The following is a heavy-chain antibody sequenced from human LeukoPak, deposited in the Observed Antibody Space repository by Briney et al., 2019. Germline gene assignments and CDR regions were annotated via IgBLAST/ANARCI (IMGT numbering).Heavy chain of an antibody. CDR1: GFTFSNYG. V-gene: IGHV3-23*01. D-gene: IGHD3-22*01. Sequence: GGSLRLSCAASGFTFSNYGMNWVRQAPGKGLEWVSAISGSGGSTYDTDSVKGRFTISRDNSKNTLYLQMNSPRAEDTAIYYCTRKRERYYDSLVDYWGQGTLVTVSS. CDR2: ISGSGGST. CDR3: TRKRERYYDSLVDY. J-gene: IGHJ4*02.